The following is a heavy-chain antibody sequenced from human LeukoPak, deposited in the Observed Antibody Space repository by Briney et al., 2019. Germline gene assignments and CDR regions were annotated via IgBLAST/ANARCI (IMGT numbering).Heavy chain of an antibody. CDR2: ISSSSSYI. CDR3: ARTPFADILTGYPYYYYGMDV. J-gene: IGHJ6*02. D-gene: IGHD3-9*01. CDR1: GFTFSSYS. V-gene: IGHV3-21*01. Sequence: GGSLRLSCAASGFTFSSYSMNWVRQAPWKGLEWVSSISSSSSYIYYADSVKGRFTISRDNAKNSLYLQMNSLRAEDTAVYYCARTPFADILTGYPYYYYGMDVWGQGTTVTVSS.